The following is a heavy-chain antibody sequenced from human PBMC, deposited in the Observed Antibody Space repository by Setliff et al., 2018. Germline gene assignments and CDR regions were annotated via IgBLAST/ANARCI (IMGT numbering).Heavy chain of an antibody. CDR1: GFTFSRYW. CDR2: ISSSGTTI. Sequence: GGSLRLSCAASGFTFSRYWMNWVRQAPGKGLEWISYISSSGTTIYYADSVQGRFTVSRDNAKNSVYLQMNSLGAEDTAVYYCTRTGVLGATTSRYFDLWGRGTLVTVSS. V-gene: IGHV3-48*04. D-gene: IGHD1-26*01. J-gene: IGHJ2*01. CDR3: TRTGVLGATTSRYFDL.